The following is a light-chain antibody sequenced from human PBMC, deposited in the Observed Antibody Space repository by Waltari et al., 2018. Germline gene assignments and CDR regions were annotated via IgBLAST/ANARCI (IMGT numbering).Light chain of an antibody. CDR3: QAWDSSTVV. CDR2: QDN. J-gene: IGLJ2*01. Sequence: SYELTQSPSVSVSPGQTASITCSGDKLGDKYASWYQQKPGQSPVLVIYQDNKRPSGIPERFSGSNSGNTATLTISGTQTMDEADYYCQAWDSSTVVFGGGTELTVL. V-gene: IGLV3-1*01. CDR1: KLGDKY.